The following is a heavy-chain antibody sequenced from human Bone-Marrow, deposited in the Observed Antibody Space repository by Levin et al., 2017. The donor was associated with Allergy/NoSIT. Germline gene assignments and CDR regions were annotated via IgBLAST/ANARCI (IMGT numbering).Heavy chain of an antibody. CDR1: GYTFASAG. D-gene: IGHD6-13*01. CDR2: ISPYNGNT. J-gene: IGHJ4*02. V-gene: IGHV1-18*01. Sequence: PVASVKVSCKASGYTFASAGISWVRQAPGQGPEWMGWISPYNGNTKYAQKFQGRVTMTTDPSTSIAYMELRSLRYDDTALYYCAREPSASGMDYWGQGTLVTVSS. CDR3: AREPSASGMDY.